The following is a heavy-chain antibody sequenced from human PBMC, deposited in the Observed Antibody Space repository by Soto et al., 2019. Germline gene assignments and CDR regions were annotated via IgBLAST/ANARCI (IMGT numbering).Heavy chain of an antibody. D-gene: IGHD3-22*01. V-gene: IGHV3-33*01. CDR3: ARDFMPGGYYDSSGYYYDYYYYGMDV. Sequence: GGSLRLSCAASGFTFSSYGMHWARQAPGKGLEWVAVIWYDGSNKYYADSVKGRFTISRDNSKNTLYLQMNSLRAEDTAVYYCARDFMPGGYYDSSGYYYDYYYYGMDVWGQGTTVTVSS. J-gene: IGHJ6*02. CDR1: GFTFSSYG. CDR2: IWYDGSNK.